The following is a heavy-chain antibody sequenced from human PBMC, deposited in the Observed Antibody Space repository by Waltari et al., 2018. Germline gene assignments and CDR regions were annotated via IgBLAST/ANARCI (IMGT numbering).Heavy chain of an antibody. CDR1: GFTFSSYA. D-gene: IGHD6-13*01. CDR3: AKCLYSSSWYGLDY. J-gene: IGHJ4*02. V-gene: IGHV3-23*01. Sequence: EVQLLESGGGLVQPGGSLRLSCATSGFTFSSYAMSWVRQAPGKGLEWVSAISGSGGSTYYADSVKGRFTISRDNSKNTLYLQMNSLRAEDTAVYYCAKCLYSSSWYGLDYWGQGTLVTVSS. CDR2: ISGSGGST.